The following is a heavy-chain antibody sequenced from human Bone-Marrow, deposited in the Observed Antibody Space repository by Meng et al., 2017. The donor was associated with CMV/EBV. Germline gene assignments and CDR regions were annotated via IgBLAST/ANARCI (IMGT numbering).Heavy chain of an antibody. V-gene: IGHV3-21*01. CDR3: ARVWGRGLLSGSYPDY. CDR1: GVSISGNN. D-gene: IGHD1-26*01. CDR2: ISSSSSYI. J-gene: IGHJ4*02. Sequence: ETLSLTCNVSGVSISGNNYYWAWIRQPPGKGLEWVSSISSSSSYIYYADSVKGRFTISRDNAKNSLYLQMNSLRAEDTAVYYCARVWGRGLLSGSYPDYWGQGTLVTVSS.